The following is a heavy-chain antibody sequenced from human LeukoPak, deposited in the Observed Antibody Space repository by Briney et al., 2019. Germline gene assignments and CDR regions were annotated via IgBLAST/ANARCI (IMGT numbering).Heavy chain of an antibody. V-gene: IGHV4-30-4*08. Sequence: SETLSLTCTVSGGSISPYYWNWIRQPPGKGLEWIGYIYYSGSTYYNPSLKSRVTISVDTSKNQFSLKLSSVTAADTAVYYCARDSSGEDAFDIWGQGTMVTVSS. D-gene: IGHD3-22*01. CDR3: ARDSSGEDAFDI. CDR2: IYYSGST. CDR1: GGSISPYY. J-gene: IGHJ3*02.